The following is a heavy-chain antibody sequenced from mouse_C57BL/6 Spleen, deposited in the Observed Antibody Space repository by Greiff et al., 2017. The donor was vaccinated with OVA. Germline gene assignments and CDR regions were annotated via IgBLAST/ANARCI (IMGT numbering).Heavy chain of an antibody. J-gene: IGHJ2*01. V-gene: IGHV1-50*01. CDR2: IDPSDSYT. Sequence: VQLQQPGAELVKPGASVKLSCKASGYTFTSYWMQWVKQRPGQGLEWIGEIDPSDSYTNYNQKFKGKATLTVDTSSSTAYMQLSSLTSEDSAVYYCVTVVAPFDYWGQGTTLTVSS. CDR3: VTVVAPFDY. CDR1: GYTFTSYW. D-gene: IGHD1-1*01.